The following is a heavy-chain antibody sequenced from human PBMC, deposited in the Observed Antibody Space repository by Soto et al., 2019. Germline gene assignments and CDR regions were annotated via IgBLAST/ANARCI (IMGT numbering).Heavy chain of an antibody. J-gene: IGHJ6*02. V-gene: IGHV4-34*01. CDR1: GGSFSGYY. Sequence: PSETLSLTCAVYGGSFSGYYWSWIRQPPGKGLEWIGEINHSGSTNYNPSLKSRVTISVDTSKNQFSLKLSSVTAADTAVYYCARDSLVGATPYYYYGMDVWGQGTTVTVSS. CDR3: ARDSLVGATPYYYYGMDV. D-gene: IGHD1-26*01. CDR2: INHSGST.